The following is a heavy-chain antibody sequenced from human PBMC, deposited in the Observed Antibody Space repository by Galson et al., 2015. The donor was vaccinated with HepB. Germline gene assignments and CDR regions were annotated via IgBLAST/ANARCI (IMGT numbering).Heavy chain of an antibody. CDR1: GFTFSSYA. D-gene: IGHD6-19*01. V-gene: IGHV3-23*01. Sequence: SLRLSCAASGFTFSSYAMSWVRQAPGKGLEWVSAISGSGGSTYYADSVKGRFTISGDNSKNTLYLQMNSLRAEDTAVYYCAKDFGEQWLVGSPLIRGDDWYFDYWGQGTLVTVSS. CDR2: ISGSGGST. J-gene: IGHJ4*02. CDR3: AKDFGEQWLVGSPLIRGDDWYFDY.